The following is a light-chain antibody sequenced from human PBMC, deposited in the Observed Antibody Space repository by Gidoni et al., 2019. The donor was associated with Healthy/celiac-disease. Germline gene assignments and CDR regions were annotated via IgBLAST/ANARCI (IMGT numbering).Light chain of an antibody. V-gene: IGKV3-20*01. Sequence: ESVLTQSPGTLSLSQGARATLSCRASQSVRSSYLAWYQQNPDHAPRPLIYGASSRAPGIQDRFSGSWSGTDFTLTISRLEPEYFAVYYFQQYGSSPMYTFGQGTKLEIK. CDR3: QQYGSSPMYT. CDR1: QSVRSSY. CDR2: GAS. J-gene: IGKJ2*01.